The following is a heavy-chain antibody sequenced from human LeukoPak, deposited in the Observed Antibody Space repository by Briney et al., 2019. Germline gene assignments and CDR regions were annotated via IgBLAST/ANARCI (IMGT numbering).Heavy chain of an antibody. J-gene: IGHJ2*01. CDR1: GFTFSSYA. CDR2: FGGGGDT. V-gene: IGHV3-23*01. D-gene: IGHD6-25*01. CDR3: VKWSGYGDA. Sequence: PGESLKISCAASGFTFSSYAMSWVRQTPEKGLEWVSGFGGGGDTYYADSVKGRFTISRDNSKNTLYLQMNSLRVEDTAVYHCVKWSGYGDAWGRGTLVTVSS.